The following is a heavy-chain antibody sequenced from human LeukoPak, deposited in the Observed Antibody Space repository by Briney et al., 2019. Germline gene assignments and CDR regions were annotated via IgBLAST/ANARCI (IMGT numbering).Heavy chain of an antibody. CDR2: ISSSSTSI. Sequence: PGRSLRLSCAASGFTFSDYTMNWVRQAPGKGLEWVSSISSSSTSIYYADSVKGRFTISRDNAKNSLYLQMNSLRAEDTAMYYCARDFAVMAYWGQGTLVTVSS. D-gene: IGHD2-21*01. CDR1: GFTFSDYT. CDR3: ARDFAVMAY. V-gene: IGHV3-21*03. J-gene: IGHJ4*02.